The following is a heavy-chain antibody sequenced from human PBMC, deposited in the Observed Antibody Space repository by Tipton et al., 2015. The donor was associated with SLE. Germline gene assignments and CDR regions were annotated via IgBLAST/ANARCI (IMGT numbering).Heavy chain of an antibody. CDR3: AREVGKA. V-gene: IGHV3-23*01. D-gene: IGHD1-26*01. Sequence: SLRLSCAASGFTFSTNAMSWVRQAPGKGLEWVSSIIDGGTTYYTDSVKGRFTISRDNSKNTLYLQMNSLRAEDTAMYYCAREVGKAWGQGTLVTVSS. CDR1: GFTFSTNA. J-gene: IGHJ4*02. CDR2: IIDGGTT.